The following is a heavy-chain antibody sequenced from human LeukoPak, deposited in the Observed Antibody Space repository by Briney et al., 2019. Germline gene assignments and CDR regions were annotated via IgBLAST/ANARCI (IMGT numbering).Heavy chain of an antibody. J-gene: IGHJ3*02. CDR2: IYPSGNT. Sequence: SGTLSLTCAVSGGSISSSTWCSWVRQPPGKGLEWIGEIYPSGNTNYNPSLKSRVTISVDKSKNQFSLQLSSVTAADTAMYYCARHYGDYTNAFDSWGQGTMVTVSS. D-gene: IGHD4-17*01. V-gene: IGHV4-4*02. CDR1: GGSISSSTW. CDR3: ARHYGDYTNAFDS.